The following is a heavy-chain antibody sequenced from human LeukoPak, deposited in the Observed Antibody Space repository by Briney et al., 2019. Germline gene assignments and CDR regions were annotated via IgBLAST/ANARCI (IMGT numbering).Heavy chain of an antibody. CDR1: GFTFSSYS. V-gene: IGHV3-21*04. J-gene: IGHJ4*02. CDR2: ISSSSSYI. CDR3: AKDAGIAARGGRRYFDY. D-gene: IGHD6-6*01. Sequence: GSLRLSCAASGFTFSSYSMNWVRQAPGKGLEWVSSISSSSSYIYYADSMKGRFTISRDNSKNTMYLQMNSLRAEDTAVYYCAKDAGIAARGGRRYFDYWGQGTLVTVSS.